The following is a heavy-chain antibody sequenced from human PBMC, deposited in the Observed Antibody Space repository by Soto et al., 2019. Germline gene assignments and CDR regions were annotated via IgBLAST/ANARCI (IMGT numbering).Heavy chain of an antibody. CDR1: GGTFSGYA. CDR3: ASVDRSATSHYYYYGMDV. D-gene: IGHD1-26*01. J-gene: IGHJ6*02. V-gene: IGHV1-69*01. Sequence: QVQLVQSGAEVKKPGSSVKVSCKASGGTFSGYAISWVRQAPGQGLEWMGGIIPIFGTANYAQKFQGRVTITADESTSTAYMELSSLRSEDTAVYYCASVDRSATSHYYYYGMDVWGQGTTVTVSS. CDR2: IIPIFGTA.